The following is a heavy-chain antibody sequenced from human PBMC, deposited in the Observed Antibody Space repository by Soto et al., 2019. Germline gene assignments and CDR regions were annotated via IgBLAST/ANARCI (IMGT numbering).Heavy chain of an antibody. Sequence: GGSLRLSCAASGFNSSSYGMSWVREAPGKGLEWVSSISNSGSETFYAASVKGRFTISRDSSKNTLYLEMSSLRPEDTAVYYCVRRGYNWQFSDYWGQGTLVTVSS. CDR3: VRRGYNWQFSDY. V-gene: IGHV3-23*01. D-gene: IGHD6-25*01. J-gene: IGHJ4*02. CDR2: ISNSGSET. CDR1: GFNSSSYG.